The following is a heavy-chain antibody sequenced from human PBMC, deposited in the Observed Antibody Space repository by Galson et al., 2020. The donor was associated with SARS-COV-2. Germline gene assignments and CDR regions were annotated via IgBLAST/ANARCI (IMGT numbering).Heavy chain of an antibody. D-gene: IGHD3-22*01. CDR1: GYSFTSYW. CDR2: IYPGDSDT. J-gene: IGHJ4*02. V-gene: IGHV5-51*01. CDR3: ASVGVGYDSSLGFDY. Sequence: GGSLRLSCKGSGYSFTSYWIGWVRQIPGKGLEWMGIIYPGDSDTRYSPSFQGQVTISADKSISTAYLQWSSLKASDTAMYYCASVGVGYDSSLGFDYWGQGTLVTVSS.